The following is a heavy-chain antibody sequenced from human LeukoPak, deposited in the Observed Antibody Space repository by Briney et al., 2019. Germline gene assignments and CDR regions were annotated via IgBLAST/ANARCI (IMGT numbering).Heavy chain of an antibody. CDR1: GGSISSGGYY. CDR3: ARDQYGFDLSGSYSSFDP. CDR2: IYHSGST. D-gene: IGHD1-26*01. Sequence: KPSETLSLTCTVSGGSISSGGYYWSWIRQPPGKGLEWIGYIYHSGSTNYNPSLKSRVTMSVDTSKNQFSLKLSSVTAADTAVYYCARDQYGFDLSGSYSSFDPWGQGTLVTVSS. J-gene: IGHJ5*02. V-gene: IGHV4-61*08.